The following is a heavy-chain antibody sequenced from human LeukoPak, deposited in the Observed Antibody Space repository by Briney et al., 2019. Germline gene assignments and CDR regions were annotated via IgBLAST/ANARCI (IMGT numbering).Heavy chain of an antibody. CDR3: ARDLDYYYMDV. Sequence: GGSLRLSCAASGFTVSSNYMSWVRQAPGKGLEWVSVIYSGGRTYYADSVKGRFTISRDNSKNTLYLQTNSLRAEDTAVYYCARDLDYYYMDVWGKGTTVTVSS. J-gene: IGHJ6*03. V-gene: IGHV3-66*02. CDR2: IYSGGRT. CDR1: GFTVSSNY.